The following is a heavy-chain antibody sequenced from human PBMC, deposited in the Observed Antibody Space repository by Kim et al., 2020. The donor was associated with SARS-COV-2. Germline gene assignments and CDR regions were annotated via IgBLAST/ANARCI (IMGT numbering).Heavy chain of an antibody. CDR2: ISHSDYST. D-gene: IGHD6-13*01. V-gene: IGHV3-23*01. CDR1: GFTFNIYA. Sequence: GGSLRLSCAVSGFTFNIYAMTWVRQAPGKGLEWVSAISHSDYSTYYADSVKGRFIISRDNSKNTLYLQMNSLRGDDTAIYYCANIRSPRSSSPLMGSGYWGQGTLVTVSS. CDR3: ANIRSPRSSSPLMGSGY. J-gene: IGHJ4*02.